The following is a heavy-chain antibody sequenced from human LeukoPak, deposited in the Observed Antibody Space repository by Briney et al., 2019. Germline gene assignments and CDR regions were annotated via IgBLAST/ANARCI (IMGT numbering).Heavy chain of an antibody. V-gene: IGHV3-23*01. J-gene: IGHJ3*02. Sequence: GGSLRLSCAASGFTFSSYAMTWVRRAPGKGLEWVSAISGSGVSTYYAVSVKGRFTISRDNSKNTLYLQMSSLRAEDTAVYYCAKDYRYCTSTSCYGDDAFGIWGQGTMVTVSS. CDR1: GFTFSSYA. CDR2: ISGSGVST. D-gene: IGHD2-2*01. CDR3: AKDYRYCTSTSCYGDDAFGI.